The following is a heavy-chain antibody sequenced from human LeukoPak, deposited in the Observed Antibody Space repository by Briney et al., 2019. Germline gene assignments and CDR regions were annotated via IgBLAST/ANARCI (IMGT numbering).Heavy chain of an antibody. CDR3: AKDRWMATPINRPFDH. Sequence: GGSLRLSCAASGFTFSSYDMHWVRQAPGKGLEWVAFIRYDGSNEYYADSVKGRFTISRDNSKNTLYLQMNSLRDEDTAVYYCAKDRWMATPINRPFDHWGHGTLVTVSS. CDR1: GFTFSSYD. D-gene: IGHD5-24*01. J-gene: IGHJ4*01. CDR2: IRYDGSNE. V-gene: IGHV3-30*02.